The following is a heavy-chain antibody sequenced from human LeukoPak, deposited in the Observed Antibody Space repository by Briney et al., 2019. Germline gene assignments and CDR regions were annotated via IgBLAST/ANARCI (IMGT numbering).Heavy chain of an antibody. CDR1: GFTVSSND. J-gene: IGHJ3*02. V-gene: IGHV3-53*01. CDR2: LYSGGNT. Sequence: GGSLRLSCEASGFTVSSNDMNWVRQVPGKGLEWVSLLYSGGNTYYADSVKGRFTISRDNSRNTLYLQLDSLRAEDTAIYYCAGVMRGAFDIWGQGTLVTVSS. CDR3: AGVMRGAFDI.